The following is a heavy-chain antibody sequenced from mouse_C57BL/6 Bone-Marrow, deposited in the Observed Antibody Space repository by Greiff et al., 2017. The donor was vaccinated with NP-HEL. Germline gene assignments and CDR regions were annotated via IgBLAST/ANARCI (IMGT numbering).Heavy chain of an antibody. CDR1: GFTFSDYY. CDR3: AREGNWDEPFDY. Sequence: DVQLQESEGGLVQPGSSMKLSCTASGFTFSDYYMAWVRQVPEKGLEWVANINYDGSSTYYLDSLKSRFIISRDNAKNILYLQMSSLKSEDTATYYCAREGNWDEPFDYWGQGTTLTVSS. CDR2: INYDGSST. J-gene: IGHJ2*01. D-gene: IGHD4-1*01. V-gene: IGHV5-16*01.